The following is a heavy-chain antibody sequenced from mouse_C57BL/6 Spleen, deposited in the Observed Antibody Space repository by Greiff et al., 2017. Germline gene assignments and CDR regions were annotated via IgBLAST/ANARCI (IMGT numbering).Heavy chain of an antibody. Sequence: EVKLQESGPGLVKPSQSLSLTCSVTGYSITSGYYWNWIRQFPGNKLEWMGYISYDGSNNYNPSLKNRISITRDTSKNQFFLKLNSVTTEDTATYYCARAGRYAMDYWGQGTSVTVSS. V-gene: IGHV3-6*01. CDR2: ISYDGSN. CDR1: GYSITSGYY. J-gene: IGHJ4*01. CDR3: ARAGRYAMDY.